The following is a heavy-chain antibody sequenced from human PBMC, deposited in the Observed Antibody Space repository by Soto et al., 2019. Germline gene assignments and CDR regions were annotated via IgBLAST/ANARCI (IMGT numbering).Heavy chain of an antibody. Sequence: GESLKISCKGSGYSFTSYWIGWVRQTPGKGLEWMGIIFPGDSDTRYNPSFEGQVTVSADESISTAYLQWNTLKASDTAMYYCVRPNFGALTHFDFWGQGTL. CDR2: IFPGDSDT. CDR1: GYSFTSYW. J-gene: IGHJ4*02. V-gene: IGHV5-51*01. D-gene: IGHD3-16*01. CDR3: VRPNFGALTHFDF.